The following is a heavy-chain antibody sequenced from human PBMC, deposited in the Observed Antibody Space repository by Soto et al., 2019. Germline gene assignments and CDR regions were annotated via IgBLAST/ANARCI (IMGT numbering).Heavy chain of an antibody. CDR2: MLYSGIT. Sequence: PSETLSLTCSVAGYSVRRSDYYWAGIRQPPGEGLEWIGSMLYSGITYYNPSLKHRVTLSVDTSKNQFSVRLNAVTASDTAVYYCAPLSVSLSGPYGIHVWGQGTTVTVSS. V-gene: IGHV4-39*01. J-gene: IGHJ6*02. CDR3: APLSVSLSGPYGIHV. D-gene: IGHD2-15*01. CDR1: GYSVRRSDYY.